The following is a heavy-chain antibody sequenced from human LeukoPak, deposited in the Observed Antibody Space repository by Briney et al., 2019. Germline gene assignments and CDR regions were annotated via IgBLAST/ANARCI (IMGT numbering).Heavy chain of an antibody. Sequence: GGSLRLSCVASGFIFRSNGMHWVRQAPGKGLEWVAVTSYDGSNKYYVDSVKGRFAVSRDNSKNTVFLQMNGLRAEDTAVYYCAKDRGPYGDYVLQNYARDVWGQGTTVTVSS. CDR2: TSYDGSNK. CDR3: AKDRGPYGDYVLQNYARDV. V-gene: IGHV3-30*18. J-gene: IGHJ6*02. D-gene: IGHD4-17*01. CDR1: GFIFRSNG.